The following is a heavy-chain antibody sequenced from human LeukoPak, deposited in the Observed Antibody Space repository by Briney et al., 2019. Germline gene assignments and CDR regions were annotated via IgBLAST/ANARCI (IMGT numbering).Heavy chain of an antibody. CDR1: GFTFSSYW. CDR3: ARTVRRAYFDY. V-gene: IGHV3-7*01. J-gene: IGHJ4*02. Sequence: GGSLRLSCAASGFTFSSYWMSWVRQAPGKGLEWVANIKQDGSEKYYVDSVKGRFTISRDNAKDSLYPQMNSLRAEDTAVYYCARTVRRAYFDYWGQGTLVTVSS. D-gene: IGHD3-22*01. CDR2: IKQDGSEK.